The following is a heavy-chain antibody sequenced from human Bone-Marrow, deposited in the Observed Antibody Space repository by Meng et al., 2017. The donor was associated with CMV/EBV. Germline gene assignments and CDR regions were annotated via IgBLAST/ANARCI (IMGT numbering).Heavy chain of an antibody. CDR2: ISSSSSYI. V-gene: IGHV3-21*01. J-gene: IGHJ4*02. CDR1: TFSSYS. CDR3: ARGYCSSTSCYRPPYYFDY. Sequence: TFSSYSMNWVRQAPGKGLEWVSSISSSSSYIYYADSVKGRFTISRDNAKNSLYLQMNSLRAEDTAVYYCARGYCSSTSCYRPPYYFDYWGQGTLVTVSS. D-gene: IGHD2-2*02.